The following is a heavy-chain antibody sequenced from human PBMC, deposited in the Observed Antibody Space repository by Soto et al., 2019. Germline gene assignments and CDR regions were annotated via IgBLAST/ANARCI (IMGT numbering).Heavy chain of an antibody. Sequence: QVQLVQSGAEVKKPGSSVKVSCKASEGPFAGYVITGVRQALGQGLEWMGGIFPIFGTATYAQKFQGRVTITADESTSTAYMELSSLRSEDTAVYYCASPPVAATYYYGMDVWGQGTTVTVSS. CDR1: EGPFAGYV. CDR3: ASPPVAATYYYGMDV. V-gene: IGHV1-69*13. CDR2: IFPIFGTA. J-gene: IGHJ6*02. D-gene: IGHD1-26*01.